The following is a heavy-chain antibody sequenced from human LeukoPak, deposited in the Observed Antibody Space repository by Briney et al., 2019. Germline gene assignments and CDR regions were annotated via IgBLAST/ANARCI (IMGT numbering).Heavy chain of an antibody. J-gene: IGHJ4*02. CDR1: GFTFSSYG. CDR2: ISGSGGSI. D-gene: IGHD2-15*01. V-gene: IGHV3-21*01. CDR3: ARDLGYCSGGSCYLDY. Sequence: GGSLRLSCAASGFTFSSYGMSWVRQAPGKGLEWVSAISGSGGSIYYADSVKGRFTISRDNAKNSLYLQMNSLRAEDTAVYYCARDLGYCSGGSCYLDYWGQGTLVTVSS.